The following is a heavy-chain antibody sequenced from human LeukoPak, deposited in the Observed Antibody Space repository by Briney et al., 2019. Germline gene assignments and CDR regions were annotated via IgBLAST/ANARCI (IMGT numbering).Heavy chain of an antibody. CDR1: GYTFTSYG. D-gene: IGHD5-18*01. V-gene: IGHV1-18*01. Sequence: ASVKVSCKASGYTFTSYGISWVRQAPGQGLEWMGWISAYNGNTNYAQKLQGRVTMTTDTSTSTAYMELRSLRSDDTAVYYCARERGYSYGPDGAHLLYYYYGMDVWGQGTTVTVSS. CDR3: ARERGYSYGPDGAHLLYYYYGMDV. J-gene: IGHJ6*02. CDR2: ISAYNGNT.